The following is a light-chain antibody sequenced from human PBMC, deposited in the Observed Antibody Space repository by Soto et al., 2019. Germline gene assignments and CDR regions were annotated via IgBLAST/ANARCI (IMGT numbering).Light chain of an antibody. CDR2: DVS. CDR3: SSYTSTSTLYV. Sequence: QSALTQPASVSGSPGQSIAISCTGTSSDVGAYNYVSWYQHHPGKAPNLMIYDVSNRPSGVSNRFSGSKSGNTASLTISGLQAEDEADYYCSSYTSTSTLYVFGTGTK. J-gene: IGLJ1*01. V-gene: IGLV2-14*03. CDR1: SSDVGAYNY.